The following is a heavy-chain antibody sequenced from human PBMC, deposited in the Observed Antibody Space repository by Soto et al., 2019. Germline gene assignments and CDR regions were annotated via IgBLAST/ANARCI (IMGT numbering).Heavy chain of an antibody. Sequence: SETLSLTCAVYGGSFSGYYWSWIRQPPGKGLEWIGEINHSGSTNYNPSLKSRVTISVDTSKNQFSLKLSSVTAADTAVYYCARTLFDFWSGYPFDYWGQGTRVTV. CDR3: ARTLFDFWSGYPFDY. V-gene: IGHV4-34*01. D-gene: IGHD3-3*01. CDR2: INHSGST. J-gene: IGHJ4*02. CDR1: GGSFSGYY.